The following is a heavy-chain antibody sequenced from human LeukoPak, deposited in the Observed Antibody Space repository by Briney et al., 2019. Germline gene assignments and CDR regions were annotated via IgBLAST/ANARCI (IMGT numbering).Heavy chain of an antibody. CDR3: ARNCGGDCYSAEDAFDI. CDR2: IYPGDSDT. Sequence: GESLKISCKGSGYSFTSFWIAWVRQMPGKGLEWMGIIYPGDSDTRYSPSFQGQVTISVDKSISTAYLQWSSLKASDTAMYYCARNCGGDCYSAEDAFDIWGQGTMVTVSS. V-gene: IGHV5-51*01. D-gene: IGHD2-21*02. J-gene: IGHJ3*02. CDR1: GYSFTSFW.